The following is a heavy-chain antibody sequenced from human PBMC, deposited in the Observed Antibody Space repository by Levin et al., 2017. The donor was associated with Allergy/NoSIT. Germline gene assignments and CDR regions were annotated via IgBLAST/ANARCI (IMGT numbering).Heavy chain of an antibody. V-gene: IGHV3-74*01. D-gene: IGHD1-26*01. CDR3: ATTNDWYLDL. J-gene: IGHJ2*01. Sequence: GGSLRLSCAASGFPFNIYWMHWVRQAPGKGLVWVSRINSDASSTSYADFAKGRFTISRDNAKNTLYLQMKSLRVEDTAMYYCATTNDWYLDLWGRGTLVTVSS. CDR2: INSDASST. CDR1: GFPFNIYW.